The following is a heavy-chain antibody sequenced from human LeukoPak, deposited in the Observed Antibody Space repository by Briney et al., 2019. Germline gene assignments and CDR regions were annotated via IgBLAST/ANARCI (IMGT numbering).Heavy chain of an antibody. CDR1: GFTFSSYW. CDR3: ARDPRTEQWLYYYMDV. D-gene: IGHD6-19*01. CDR2: INSDGSST. J-gene: IGHJ6*03. V-gene: IGHV3-74*01. Sequence: PGGSLRLSCAASGFTFSSYWMHWVRQAPGKGLVWVSRINSDGSSTSYADSVKGRFTISRDNSKNRLYLQMNSLRAEDTAVYYCARDPRTEQWLYYYMDVWGKGTTVTVSS.